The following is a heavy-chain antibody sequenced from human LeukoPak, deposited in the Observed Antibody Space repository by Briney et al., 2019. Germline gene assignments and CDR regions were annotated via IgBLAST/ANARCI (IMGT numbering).Heavy chain of an antibody. Sequence: PGGSLRLSCGASGFNFGSYGMYWVRQAPGKGLESLTFIKYDGSRKSYADSVKGRFTVSKDNSKNTLYLQMNSLTAEDTAIYYCAKEKYNFGYFEYWGQGILVTVSS. V-gene: IGHV3-30*02. D-gene: IGHD1-20*01. CDR2: IKYDGSRK. CDR1: GFNFGSYG. CDR3: AKEKYNFGYFEY. J-gene: IGHJ4*02.